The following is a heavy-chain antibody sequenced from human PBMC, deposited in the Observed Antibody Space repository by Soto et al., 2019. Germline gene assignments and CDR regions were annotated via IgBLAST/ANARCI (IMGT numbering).Heavy chain of an antibody. Sequence: PGESLKISCKGSGCNFTSYLIGWVRQMPGKGLEWMGIIYPGDSDTRYSPSFQGQVTISADKSISTAYLQWSSLKASDTAMYYCARRTRQAPGYYDILTGYYAPYDYWGQGTLVTVSS. CDR2: IYPGDSDT. CDR1: GCNFTSYL. D-gene: IGHD3-9*01. J-gene: IGHJ4*02. V-gene: IGHV5-51*01. CDR3: ARRTRQAPGYYDILTGYYAPYDY.